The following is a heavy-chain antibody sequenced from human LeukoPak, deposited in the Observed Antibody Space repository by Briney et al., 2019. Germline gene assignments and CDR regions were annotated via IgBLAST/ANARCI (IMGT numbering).Heavy chain of an antibody. Sequence: GGSLRLSCAASGFTFDDDTMHWVRQAPGKGVEGGSLISWGGGSTYYADSVKGGLTISRENRKKSLYMQMNSLRTEDTALYYCAKDISYRYYEDGFDYWGQGTLVTVSS. CDR3: AKDISYRYYEDGFDY. V-gene: IGHV3-43*01. D-gene: IGHD3-22*01. CDR2: ISWGGGST. CDR1: GFTFDDDT. J-gene: IGHJ4*02.